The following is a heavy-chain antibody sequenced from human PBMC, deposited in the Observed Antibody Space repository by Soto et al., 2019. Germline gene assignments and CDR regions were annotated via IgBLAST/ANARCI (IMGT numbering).Heavy chain of an antibody. J-gene: IGHJ6*02. D-gene: IGHD2-2*01. CDR3: ARDPPNDKTQLDYGMDV. Sequence: EVQLLESGGGLGQGGGSLRLSLAASGFTFSSYTMNWVRQAPGKGLEWVSLISARGGSTYYADSVKGRFTISRDNSKNTLYLQMNSLRAEDTGVYYCARDPPNDKTQLDYGMDVWGQGTAVTVSS. V-gene: IGHV3-23*01. CDR2: ISARGGST. CDR1: GFTFSSYT.